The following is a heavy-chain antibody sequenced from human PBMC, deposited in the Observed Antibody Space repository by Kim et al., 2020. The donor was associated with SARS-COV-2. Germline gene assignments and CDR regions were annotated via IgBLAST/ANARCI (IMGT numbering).Heavy chain of an antibody. CDR1: GFTFSSFG. Sequence: GGSLRLSCAASGFTFSSFGMSWVRQAPGKGLEWASRITSSVGNTYYADSVKGRFTISRDNSKNIMYLQMNSLRAEDTAVYYCATGQGPHGNWGQGTL. J-gene: IGHJ4*02. CDR3: ATGQGPHGN. CDR2: ITSSVGNT. V-gene: IGHV3-23*01.